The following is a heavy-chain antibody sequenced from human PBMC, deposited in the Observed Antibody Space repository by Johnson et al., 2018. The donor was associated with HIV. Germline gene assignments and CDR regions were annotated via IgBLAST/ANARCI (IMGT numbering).Heavy chain of an antibody. J-gene: IGHJ3*01. CDR2: ISYDGSNK. V-gene: IGHV3-30-3*01. Sequence: QVQLVESGGGVVQPGRSLRLSCAASGFTFSRYAMHWVRQAPGKGLEWVAVISYDGSNKYYADSVKGRFTLSRDNSKNTLYLQMDSLRAEDTALYYCARDGGAYCGGDCCSDAFDLWGQGTMVTVSS. CDR1: GFTFSRYA. D-gene: IGHD2-21*02. CDR3: ARDGGAYCGGDCCSDAFDL.